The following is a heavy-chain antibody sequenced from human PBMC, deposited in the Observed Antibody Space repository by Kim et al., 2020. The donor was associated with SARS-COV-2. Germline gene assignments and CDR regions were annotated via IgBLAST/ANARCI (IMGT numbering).Heavy chain of an antibody. J-gene: IGHJ4*02. CDR3: AKSRPFYYDS. CDR1: GFTFSSYG. Sequence: GGSLRLSCAASGFTFSSYGMHWVRQAPGKGLEWVSGITDSGGNTFYTDSVKGWFTISRDNSKNMLFLQMNSLRTDDTALYYCAKSRPFYYDSWGQGTLVTVSS. V-gene: IGHV3-23*01. CDR2: ITDSGGNT. D-gene: IGHD3-10*01.